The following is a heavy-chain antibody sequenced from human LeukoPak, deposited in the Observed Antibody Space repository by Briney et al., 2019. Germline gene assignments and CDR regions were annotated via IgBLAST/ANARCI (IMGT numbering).Heavy chain of an antibody. J-gene: IGHJ4*02. D-gene: IGHD6-13*01. CDR3: ARGQYSSPY. V-gene: IGHV4-34*01. Sequence: GSLRLSCAASGFTFSTYWMHWIRQPPGKGLEWIGEINHTGSTNYNPSLKSRVTISVDTSKNQFSLKLSSVTAADTAVYYCARGQYSSPYWGQGTLVTVSS. CDR2: INHTGST. CDR1: GFTFSTYW.